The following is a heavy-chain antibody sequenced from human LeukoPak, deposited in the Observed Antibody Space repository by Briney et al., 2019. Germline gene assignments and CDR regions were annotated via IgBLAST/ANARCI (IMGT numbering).Heavy chain of an antibody. CDR2: INHSGST. J-gene: IGHJ3*02. V-gene: IGHV4-34*01. D-gene: IGHD5-12*01. Sequence: SETLSLTGAVYGGSFSGYYWSWIRQPPGKGLEWIGEINHSGSTNYNPSLKSRVTISVDTSKNQFSLKLSSVTAADTAVYYCARTLIVATITDAFDNWGQGTMVTVSS. CDR1: GGSFSGYY. CDR3: ARTLIVATITDAFDN.